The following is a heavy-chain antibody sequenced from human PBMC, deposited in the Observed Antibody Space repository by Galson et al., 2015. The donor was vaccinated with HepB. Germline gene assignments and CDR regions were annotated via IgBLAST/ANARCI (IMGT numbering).Heavy chain of an antibody. Sequence: SLRLSCAASGFTFSSYSMNWGRQAPGKGLEWISYISSSSLTIYYADSVKGRFTISKDNAKNSLYLQMNSLSAEDTAVYYCARENSGYYYDSSVSRKSRYFDHWGQGSLVTVSS. CDR1: GFTFSSYS. V-gene: IGHV3-48*04. J-gene: IGHJ4*02. CDR3: ARENSGYYYDSSVSRKSRYFDH. CDR2: ISSSSLTI. D-gene: IGHD3-22*01.